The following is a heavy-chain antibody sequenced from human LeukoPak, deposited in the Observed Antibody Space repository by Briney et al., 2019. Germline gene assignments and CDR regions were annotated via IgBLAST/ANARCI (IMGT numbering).Heavy chain of an antibody. CDR2: IYYSGST. CDR1: GGSISSYY. Sequence: SETLSLTCTVSGGSISSYYWSWIRQPPGKGLEWIGYIYYSGSTNYNPSLKSRVTISVDRSKNQFSLKLSSVTAADTAVYYCARQQTYYYDSSGSRGAFDIWGQGTMVTVSS. D-gene: IGHD3-22*01. CDR3: ARQQTYYYDSSGSRGAFDI. V-gene: IGHV4-59*08. J-gene: IGHJ3*02.